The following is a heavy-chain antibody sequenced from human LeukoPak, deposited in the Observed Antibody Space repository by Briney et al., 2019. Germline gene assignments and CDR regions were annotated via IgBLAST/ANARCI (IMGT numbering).Heavy chain of an antibody. J-gene: IGHJ4*02. CDR2: INQGGST. Sequence: PSETLSLTCVINGGSFSSYYWSWIRQVPGKGLEWIGEINQGGSTNYNPSLKSRVTISVDTSKNQFSLKLSSVTAADTAVYYCASRTYYYDSSGYYYRPFDYWGQGTLVTVSS. CDR1: GGSFSSYY. V-gene: IGHV4-34*01. D-gene: IGHD3-22*01. CDR3: ASRTYYYDSSGYYYRPFDY.